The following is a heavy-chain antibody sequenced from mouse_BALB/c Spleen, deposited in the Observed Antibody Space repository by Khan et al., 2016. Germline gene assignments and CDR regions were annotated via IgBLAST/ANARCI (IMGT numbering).Heavy chain of an antibody. V-gene: IGHV1-62-2*01. CDR1: GFTFTDNT. D-gene: IGHD1-2*01. Sequence: QVQLQQSGAELVKPGASVTLSCKASGFTFTDNTIHWVKQKSGQGLEWIGWFYPGSVSIKYNAKFKDKATLTADKSSSTVYMELSRLTSEDSAVYVCGRHDFNTAPFAYWGEGTVVTVSA. J-gene: IGHJ3*01. CDR3: GRHDFNTAPFAY. CDR2: FYPGSVSI.